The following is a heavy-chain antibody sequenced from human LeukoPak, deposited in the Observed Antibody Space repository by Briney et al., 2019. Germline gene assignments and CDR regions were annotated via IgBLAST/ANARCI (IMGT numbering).Heavy chain of an antibody. D-gene: IGHD1-26*01. V-gene: IGHV4-39*01. CDR2: LSSGGTT. Sequence: SETLSLTCTVSGDSISSSNYFWGWIRQPPGKGLDWIVSLSSGGTTYYNGSLKSRVTVSVDTSKSQFSLKLNSVTAADTAVYYCVRHVSGTYYRFDYWGQGTLATVSS. CDR1: GDSISSSNYF. CDR3: VRHVSGTYYRFDY. J-gene: IGHJ4*02.